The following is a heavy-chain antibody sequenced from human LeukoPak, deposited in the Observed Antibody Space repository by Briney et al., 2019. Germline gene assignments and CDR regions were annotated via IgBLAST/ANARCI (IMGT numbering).Heavy chain of an antibody. D-gene: IGHD3-22*01. CDR3: AKGSGYYPEYFQH. J-gene: IGHJ1*01. CDR2: ISGSGGST. Sequence: GGSLRLSCAASGFTFSSYAMSWVRQAPGKGLEWVSAISGSGGSTYYADSVKGRFTISRDHSKNTLYLQMNSLRAEDTAVYYCAKGSGYYPEYFQHWGQGTLVTVSS. CDR1: GFTFSSYA. V-gene: IGHV3-23*01.